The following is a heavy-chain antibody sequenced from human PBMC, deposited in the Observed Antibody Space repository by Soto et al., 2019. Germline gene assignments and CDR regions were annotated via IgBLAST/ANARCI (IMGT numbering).Heavy chain of an antibody. J-gene: IGHJ6*02. Sequence: SETLSLTCGVSGDSISSSKWWTWVRQTPGNGLEWIGKIDHNGVANYNPSLEGRVTISKDISKNQISLKVTSVTAADSAVYYCARMNRDYYYYGMDVWAQGATVSVS. CDR2: IDHNGVA. V-gene: IGHV4-4*02. CDR1: GDSISSSKW. CDR3: ARMNRDYYYYGMDV.